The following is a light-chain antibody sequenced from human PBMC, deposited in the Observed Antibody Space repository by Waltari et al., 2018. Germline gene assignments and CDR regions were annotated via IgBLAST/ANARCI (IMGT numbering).Light chain of an antibody. V-gene: IGKV3-20*01. J-gene: IGKJ2*01. CDR3: QQYDRSPET. CDR1: QSVTSNY. CDR2: GAA. Sequence: EIVLTQSPGTLSLSPGERATLSCRASQSVTSNYLAWYQQRPRQAPRRLSSGAANRATGIPDRVSGSGSGTDFSLTINRLEPEDFAVYYCQQYDRSPETFGQGTKLEIK.